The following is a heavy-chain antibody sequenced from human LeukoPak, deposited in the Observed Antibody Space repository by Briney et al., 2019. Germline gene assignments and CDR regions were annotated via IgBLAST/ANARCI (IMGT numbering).Heavy chain of an antibody. V-gene: IGHV4-39*01. CDR2: GHHTGST. Sequence: KTSETLSLTCTVSGVSISNNYFYWAWIRQPPGKGLELIGYGHHTGSTFHNSSLKSRVTISADTSQNQFSLSLTSVTAADTAVYYCATLGLLRGAGFNLATHFDYWGQGTLVAVSS. CDR1: GVSISNNYFY. D-gene: IGHD1-26*01. J-gene: IGHJ4*02. CDR3: ATLGLLRGAGFNLATHFDY.